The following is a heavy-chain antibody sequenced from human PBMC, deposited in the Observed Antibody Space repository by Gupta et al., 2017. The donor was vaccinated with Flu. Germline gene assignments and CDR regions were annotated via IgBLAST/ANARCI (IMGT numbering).Heavy chain of an antibody. J-gene: IGHJ3*02. D-gene: IGHD3-3*02. CDR3: ARSLADDAFDI. Sequence: GGSINTYHWSWIRQPPGKGLEWIGYISYSGTANYSPSYKSRVTISLDTSKNQFSLRLRSVTAADTAMYYCARSLADDAFDIWGQGTMVTVS. V-gene: IGHV4-59*01. CDR1: GGSINTYH. CDR2: ISYSGTA.